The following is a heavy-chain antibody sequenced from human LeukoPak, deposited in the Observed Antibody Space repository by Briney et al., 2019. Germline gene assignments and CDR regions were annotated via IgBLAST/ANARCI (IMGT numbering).Heavy chain of an antibody. J-gene: IGHJ4*02. CDR1: GFTFSRDS. Sequence: GGSLRLSCAASGFTFSRDSMNWVRQAPGKGLEWVSYINGGGSPIYYADSVRGRFTISRDNAKNSLYLQMDSLRAEDTAVYYCVRDNPRCCGVVPANIDDYWGQGALVTVSS. CDR2: INGGGSPI. D-gene: IGHD2-15*01. V-gene: IGHV3-48*01. CDR3: VRDNPRCCGVVPANIDDY.